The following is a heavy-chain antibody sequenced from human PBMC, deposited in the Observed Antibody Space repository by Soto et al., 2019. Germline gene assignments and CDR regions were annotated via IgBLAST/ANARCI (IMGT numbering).Heavy chain of an antibody. CDR3: PKDNNYYIWGSYRPTH. Sequence: PGGSLRLSCAASGFTFSSYAMSWVRQAPGKGLEWVSVFSGSGTVTHYANSVKGRFTISRDNSRNTLYLQMNSLRAEDTAVYYCPKDNNYYIWGSYRPTHWGQGTPVTVSS. J-gene: IGHJ1*01. V-gene: IGHV3-23*01. D-gene: IGHD3-16*02. CDR1: GFTFSSYA. CDR2: FSGSGTVT.